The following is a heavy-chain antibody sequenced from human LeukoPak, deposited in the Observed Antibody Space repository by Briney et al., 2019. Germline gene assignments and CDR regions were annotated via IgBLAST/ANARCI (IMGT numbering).Heavy chain of an antibody. J-gene: IGHJ4*02. CDR2: IYYSGST. D-gene: IGHD3-10*01. CDR1: GGSISSHY. V-gene: IGHV4-59*11. Sequence: SETLSLTCTVSGGSISSHYWSWIRQPPGKGLEWIGYIYYSGSTNYNPSLKSRVTISVDTSKNQFSLKLSSVTAADTAVYYCAGGTGSGIDYWGQGTLVTVSS. CDR3: AGGTGSGIDY.